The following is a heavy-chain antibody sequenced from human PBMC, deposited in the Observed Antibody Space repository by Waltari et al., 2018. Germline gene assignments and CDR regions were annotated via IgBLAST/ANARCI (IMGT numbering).Heavy chain of an antibody. CDR1: GYTFTGYY. J-gene: IGHJ4*02. CDR3: ARDYDSSGYPSDY. Sequence: QVQLVQSGAEVKKPGASVKVSCKASGYTFTGYYMHLVRPAPGQGLEWMGWINPNSGGTNYAQKFQGRVTMTRDTSISTAYMELSRLRSDDTAVYYCARDYDSSGYPSDYWGQGTLVTVSS. V-gene: IGHV1-2*02. CDR2: INPNSGGT. D-gene: IGHD3-22*01.